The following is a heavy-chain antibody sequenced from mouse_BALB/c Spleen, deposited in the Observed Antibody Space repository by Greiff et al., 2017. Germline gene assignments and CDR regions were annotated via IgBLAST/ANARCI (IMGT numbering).Heavy chain of an antibody. CDR3: ARHEGIYYDAFFAY. J-gene: IGHJ3*01. Sequence: EVQRVESGGGLVKPGGSLKLSCAASGFAFSSYDMSWVRQTPEKRLEWVAYISSGGGSTYYPDTVKGRFTISRDNAKNTLYLQMSSLKSEDTAMYYCARHEGIYYDAFFAYWGQGTLVTVSA. D-gene: IGHD2-4*01. CDR1: GFAFSSYD. V-gene: IGHV5-12-1*01. CDR2: ISSGGGST.